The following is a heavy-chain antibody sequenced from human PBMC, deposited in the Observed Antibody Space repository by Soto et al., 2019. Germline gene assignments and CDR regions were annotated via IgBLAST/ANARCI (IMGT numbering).Heavy chain of an antibody. CDR3: ARDWPKVVTEGGAFDI. CDR2: IIPIFGTA. D-gene: IGHD2-15*01. J-gene: IGHJ3*02. CDR1: GGTFSSYA. V-gene: IGHV1-69*12. Sequence: QVQLVQSGAEVKKPGSSVKVSCKASGGTFSSYAISWVRQSPGQGLEWMGGIIPIFGTANYAQKFQGRVTITADESTSTAYMELSSLRSEDTAVYYCARDWPKVVTEGGAFDIWGQGPMVTVSS.